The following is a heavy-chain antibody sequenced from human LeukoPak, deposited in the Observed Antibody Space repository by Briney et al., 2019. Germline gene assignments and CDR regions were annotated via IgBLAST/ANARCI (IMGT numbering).Heavy chain of an antibody. V-gene: IGHV3-30-3*01. CDR3: AREETYRREKRGNYYDSSGYYLDY. Sequence: PGGSLRLSCAASGFTFSSYAMHWVRQAPGKGLEWVAVISYDGSNKYYADSVKGRFTISRDNAKNSLYLQMNSLRAEDTAVYYCAREETYRREKRGNYYDSSGYYLDYWGQGTLVTVSS. J-gene: IGHJ4*02. CDR1: GFTFSSYA. CDR2: ISYDGSNK. D-gene: IGHD3-22*01.